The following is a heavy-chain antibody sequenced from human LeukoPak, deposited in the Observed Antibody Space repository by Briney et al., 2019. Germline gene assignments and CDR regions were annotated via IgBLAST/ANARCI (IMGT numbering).Heavy chain of an antibody. D-gene: IGHD4-17*01. CDR3: AAGHDYDVGFDY. CDR1: GGTFSSYA. CDR2: IIPIFGTA. Sequence: ASVKVSCKASGGTFSSYAISWVRQAPGQGLEWMGGIIPIFGTANYAQKFQGRVTITADESTSTAYMELSSLRSEDTAVYYCAAGHDYDVGFDYWGQGTLVTVSS. J-gene: IGHJ4*02. V-gene: IGHV1-69*13.